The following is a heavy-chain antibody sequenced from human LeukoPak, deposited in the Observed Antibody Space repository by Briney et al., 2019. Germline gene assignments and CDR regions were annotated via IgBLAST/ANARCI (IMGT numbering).Heavy chain of an antibody. D-gene: IGHD3-22*01. CDR3: AREREDSSDY. J-gene: IGHJ4*02. CDR1: GGTFSSYT. V-gene: IGHV1-69*04. CDR2: IIPILGIA. Sequence: GASVMVSCKASGGTFSSYTISWVRQAPGQGLGWMGRIIPILGIANYAQKFQGRVTITADKSTSTAYMELSSLRSEDTAVYYCAREREDSSDYWGQGTLVTVSS.